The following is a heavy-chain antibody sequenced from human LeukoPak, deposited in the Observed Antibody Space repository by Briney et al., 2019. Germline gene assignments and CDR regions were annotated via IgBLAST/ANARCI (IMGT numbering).Heavy chain of an antibody. CDR1: GYTFTSYY. CDR2: INPSGGST. J-gene: IGHJ4*02. V-gene: IGHV1-46*01. CDR3: ARGISSGWSLGYFDY. Sequence: GASVKVSCKASGYTFTSYYMHWVRQAPGQGLEWMGIINPSGGSTSYAQKFQGRVTMTRDTSTSTVYMELSSLRSEDTAVYYCARGISSGWSLGYFDYWGQGTLVTVSS. D-gene: IGHD6-19*01.